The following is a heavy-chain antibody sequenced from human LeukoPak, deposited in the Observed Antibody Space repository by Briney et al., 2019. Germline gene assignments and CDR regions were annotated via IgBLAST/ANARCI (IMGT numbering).Heavy chain of an antibody. CDR1: GGSISGYY. V-gene: IGHV4-59*08. CDR3: ARHGTMVRGVNWFDP. J-gene: IGHJ5*02. Sequence: PSETLSLTCSVSGGSISGYYWSWIRQPPGKGLEWIGYFYYKGYALYNPSLKSRVTISVDTSKNQFSLKLSSVTAADTAVYYCARHGTMVRGVNWFDPWGQGTLVTVSS. CDR2: FYYKGYA. D-gene: IGHD3-10*01.